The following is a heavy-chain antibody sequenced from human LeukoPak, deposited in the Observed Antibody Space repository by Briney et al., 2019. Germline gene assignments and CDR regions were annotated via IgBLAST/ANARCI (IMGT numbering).Heavy chain of an antibody. J-gene: IGHJ6*02. Sequence: ASVKVSCKASGYTFTGYYMHWVRQAPGQGLEWMGWINPNSGGTNYAQKFQGRVTMTRDTSISTAYMELSGLRSDDTAVYYCATTVTQSLYYYYGMDVWGQGTTVTVSS. V-gene: IGHV1-2*02. CDR2: INPNSGGT. CDR3: ATTVTQSLYYYYGMDV. CDR1: GYTFTGYY. D-gene: IGHD4-17*01.